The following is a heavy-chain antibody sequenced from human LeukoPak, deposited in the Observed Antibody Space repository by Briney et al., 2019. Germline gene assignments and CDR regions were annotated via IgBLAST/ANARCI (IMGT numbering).Heavy chain of an antibody. CDR3: AKGHYGLDV. Sequence: GESLRLSCAASGFALSGYYISWIRQAPGKGLEWVSYIGGSGSLIYYADSVKGRFTISRDTAKSSVYLQMNGLRADDTALYYCAKGHYGLDVWGQGTTVTVSS. J-gene: IGHJ6*02. CDR1: GFALSGYY. V-gene: IGHV3-11*01. CDR2: IGGSGSLI.